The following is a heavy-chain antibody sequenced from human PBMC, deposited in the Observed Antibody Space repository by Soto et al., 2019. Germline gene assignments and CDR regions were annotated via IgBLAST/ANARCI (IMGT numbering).Heavy chain of an antibody. V-gene: IGHV1-8*01. D-gene: IGHD3-3*01. CDR3: ARSFWSGTL. Sequence: ASVKVSCKTSGYIFTSYDINWVRVATGQGLEWMGWMKPNSGNTGYAQKFQGRVNMTRDISKSTAFLELRSLRSDDTAMYYCARSFWSGTLWGQGTQVTVSS. CDR2: MKPNSGNT. J-gene: IGHJ1*01. CDR1: GYIFTSYD.